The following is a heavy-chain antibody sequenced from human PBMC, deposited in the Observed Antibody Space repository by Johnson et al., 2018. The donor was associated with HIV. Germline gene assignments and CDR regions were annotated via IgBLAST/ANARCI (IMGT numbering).Heavy chain of an antibody. D-gene: IGHD3-22*01. CDR3: TRMGRRGSGGYYSEDGFDI. CDR2: IRSKTYGGTT. V-gene: IGHV3-49*04. J-gene: IGHJ3*02. CDR1: GFTFGDYG. Sequence: EVQVLESGGGLVQPGRSLRLSCTASGFTFGDYGMSWVRQAPGKGLEWVGFIRSKTYGGTTEYAASVRGRFTISRDHSKSIPYLQMTSLKTEDKAVYYCTRMGRRGSGGYYSEDGFDIWGQGTMVTVSS.